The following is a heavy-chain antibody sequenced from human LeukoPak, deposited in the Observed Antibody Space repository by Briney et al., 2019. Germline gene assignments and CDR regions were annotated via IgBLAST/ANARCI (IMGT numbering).Heavy chain of an antibody. Sequence: ASVKVSCKASGYTFTGYYMHWERQAPGQGLEWMGWINPNSGGTNYAQKFQGRVTMTRDTSISTAYMELSRLRSDDTAVYYCARDGRTITMVRAGNWFDPWGQGTLVTVSS. J-gene: IGHJ5*02. CDR2: INPNSGGT. D-gene: IGHD3-10*01. CDR3: ARDGRTITMVRAGNWFDP. V-gene: IGHV1-2*02. CDR1: GYTFTGYY.